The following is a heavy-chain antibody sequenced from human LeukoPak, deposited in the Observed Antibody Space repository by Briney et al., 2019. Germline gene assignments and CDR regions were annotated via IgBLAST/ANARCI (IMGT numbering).Heavy chain of an antibody. CDR2: ISWNSGSI. CDR1: GFTSDDYA. V-gene: IGHV3-9*02. CDR3: ALLTGIAAAGPRDI. D-gene: IGHD6-13*01. Sequence: GRSLRLSCAASGFTSDDYAMHWVRQAPGKGLEWVSGISWNSGSIGYADSVKGRFTISRDNAKNSLYLQMNSLRAEDTALYYCALLTGIAAAGPRDIWGQGTMVTVSS. J-gene: IGHJ3*02.